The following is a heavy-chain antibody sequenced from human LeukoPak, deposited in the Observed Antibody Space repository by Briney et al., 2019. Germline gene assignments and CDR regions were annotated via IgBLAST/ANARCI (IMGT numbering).Heavy chain of an antibody. D-gene: IGHD2-15*01. J-gene: IGHJ5*02. Sequence: PSETLSLTCAVYGGSFSGYYWSWIRQPPGKGLEWIGEINHSGSTNYNPSLKSRVTISVDTSKNQFSLKLSSVTAADTAVYYCARGLKFCSGGSCYGNWFDPWGQGTLVTVSS. CDR2: INHSGST. CDR1: GGSFSGYY. V-gene: IGHV4-34*01. CDR3: ARGLKFCSGGSCYGNWFDP.